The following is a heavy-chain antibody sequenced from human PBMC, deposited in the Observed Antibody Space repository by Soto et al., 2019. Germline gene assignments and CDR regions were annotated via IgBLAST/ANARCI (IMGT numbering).Heavy chain of an antibody. CDR1: GFTFSNAW. V-gene: IGHV3-15*01. D-gene: IGHD4-17*01. CDR2: IKSKTDGGTT. CDR3: TPERGTTVTSFDS. Sequence: GGSLRLSCTASGFTFSNAWMSWVRQAPGKGLEWVGRIKSKTDGGTTDYAAPVKVRFTISRDDSKNTLYLQMNSLKTEDTAVYSCTPERGTTVTSFDSWGQGTLVTVSS. J-gene: IGHJ4*02.